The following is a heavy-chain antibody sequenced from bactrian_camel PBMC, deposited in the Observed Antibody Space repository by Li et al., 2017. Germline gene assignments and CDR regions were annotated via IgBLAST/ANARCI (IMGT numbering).Heavy chain of an antibody. CDR3: AADLRWCRSGYFDPHGRVGY. D-gene: IGHD2*01. Sequence: HVQLVESGGGSVQAGGSMTLACSTSEYTYKSNCLAWFRQAPGKEREGVAAIYTRAGFTQYADSVKGRFTISLENAKRTVYLQMNSLEPEDTAIYYCAADLRWCRSGYFDPHGRVGYWGQGTQVTVS. V-gene: IGHV3S1*01. J-gene: IGHJ6*01. CDR1: EYTYKSNC. CDR2: IYTRAGFT.